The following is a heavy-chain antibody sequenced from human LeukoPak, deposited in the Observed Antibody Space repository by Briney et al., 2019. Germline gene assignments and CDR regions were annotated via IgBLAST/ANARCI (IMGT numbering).Heavy chain of an antibody. D-gene: IGHD3-10*01. J-gene: IGHJ6*03. CDR3: ARSGSGRYYYMDV. CDR1: GYTFTIYG. CDR2: ISGYNGNT. Sequence: GASVKVSCKASGYTFTIYGISWLRQAPGQGLEWMGWISGYNGNTNYAQKFQGRVTMTTDTSTSTAYMELRSLRSDDTAVYYCARSGSGRYYYMDVWGKGTTVTVSS. V-gene: IGHV1-18*01.